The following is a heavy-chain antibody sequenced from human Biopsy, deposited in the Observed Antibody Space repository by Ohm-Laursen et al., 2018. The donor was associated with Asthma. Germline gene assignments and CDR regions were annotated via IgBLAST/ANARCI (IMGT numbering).Heavy chain of an antibody. CDR3: GIVVAANPFQGDC. CDR2: ISYDGSIT. Sequence: SLRLSCAASGFSFSNFAIHWVRQAPGKGLEWVAVISYDGSITHYADSVKGRFTISRDNSKNTVYLDISSLRIEDTAVFYCGIVVAANPFQGDCWGRGTLVTVSS. D-gene: IGHD2-15*01. J-gene: IGHJ4*02. V-gene: IGHV3-30*03. CDR1: GFSFSNFA.